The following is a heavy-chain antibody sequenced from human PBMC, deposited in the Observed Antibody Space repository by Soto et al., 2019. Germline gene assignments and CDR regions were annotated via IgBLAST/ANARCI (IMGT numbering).Heavy chain of an antibody. CDR1: GYTFTGYY. CDR2: INPNSGGT. J-gene: IGHJ6*02. D-gene: IGHD6-13*01. V-gene: IGHV1-2*02. CDR3: ARVIAAAGTRYYSGMDV. Sequence: QVQLVQSGAEVKKPGASVKVSCKASGYTFTGYYMHWVRQAPGQGLEWMGWINPNSGGTNYAQKFHGRVTMTRDTSISTAYMELSRLGSDDTAVYYCARVIAAAGTRYYSGMDVWGQGTTVTVSS.